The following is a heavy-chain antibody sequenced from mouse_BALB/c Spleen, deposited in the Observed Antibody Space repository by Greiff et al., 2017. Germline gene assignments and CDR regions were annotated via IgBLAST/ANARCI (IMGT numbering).Heavy chain of an antibody. V-gene: IGHV14-1*02. J-gene: IGHJ3*01. D-gene: IGHD1-2*01. CDR2: IDPENGNT. CDR3: ARSRGHYYGPFAY. CDR1: GFNITDYY. Sequence: EVQLQESGAELVRPGALVKLSCKASGFNITDYYMHWVKQRPEQGLEWIGWIDPENGNTIYDPKFQGKASITADTSSNTAYLQLSSLTSEDTAVYYCARSRGHYYGPFAYWGQGTLVTVSA.